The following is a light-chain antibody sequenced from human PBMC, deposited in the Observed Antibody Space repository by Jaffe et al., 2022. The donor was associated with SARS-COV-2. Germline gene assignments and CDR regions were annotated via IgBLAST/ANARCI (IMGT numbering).Light chain of an antibody. J-gene: IGLJ2*01. V-gene: IGLV1-47*01. CDR2: KSD. Sequence: QSVLIQPPSASGTPGQRVTISCSGSSSNIGSEYVYWYQQLPRTAPKLLIYKSDQRPSGVPDRFSGSKSGTSASLAISGLRSEDEADYYCAAWDGSLRAVVFGGVTRLTVL. CDR1: SSNIGSEY. CDR3: AAWDGSLRAVV.